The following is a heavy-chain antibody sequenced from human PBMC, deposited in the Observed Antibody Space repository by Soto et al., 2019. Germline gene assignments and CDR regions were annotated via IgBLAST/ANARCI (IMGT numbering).Heavy chain of an antibody. Sequence: SQTLSLTCAISGDSVSGTSGAWIWIRQSPSRGLEWLGRTYYNSKWFYDYRESVKGRITINPDTSKNQFSLQLSSVTAADTAVYYCASIVVVVAATGPQYSFDYWGQGTLVTVSS. CDR1: GDSVSGTSGA. J-gene: IGHJ4*02. CDR3: ASIVVVVAATGPQYSFDY. V-gene: IGHV6-1*01. CDR2: TYYNSKWFY. D-gene: IGHD2-15*01.